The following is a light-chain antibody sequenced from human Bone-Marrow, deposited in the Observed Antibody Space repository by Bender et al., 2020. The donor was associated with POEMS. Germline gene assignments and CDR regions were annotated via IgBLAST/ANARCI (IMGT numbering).Light chain of an antibody. CDR1: SSDVGGYNS. V-gene: IGLV2-14*03. CDR3: SSFTSRSSYV. CDR2: DVT. Sequence: QSALTQPPAASGSPGQSITISCTGTSSDVGGYNSVSWYQHYPGRAPQFIIYDVTNRPSGVSNRFSGSKSGNTASLTISGLRAEDEADYYCSSFTSRSSYVFGSGTRVTVL. J-gene: IGLJ1*01.